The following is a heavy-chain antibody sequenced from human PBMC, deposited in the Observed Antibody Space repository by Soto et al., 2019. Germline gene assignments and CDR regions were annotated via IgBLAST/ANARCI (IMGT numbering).Heavy chain of an antibody. CDR2: INHSGST. CDR1: GGSFSGYY. CDR3: ARVRFGGVIVIPRLGFDY. Sequence: PSETLSLTCAVYGGSFSGYYWSWIRQPPGKGLEWIGEINHSGSTNYNPSLKSRVTISVDTSKNQFSLKLSSVTAADTAVYYCARVRFGGVIVIPRLGFDYWGQGTLVTSPQ. D-gene: IGHD3-16*02. J-gene: IGHJ4*02. V-gene: IGHV4-34*01.